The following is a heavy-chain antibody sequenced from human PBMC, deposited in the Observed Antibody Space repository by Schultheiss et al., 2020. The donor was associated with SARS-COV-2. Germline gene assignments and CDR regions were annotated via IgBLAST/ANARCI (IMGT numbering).Heavy chain of an antibody. Sequence: SQTLSLTCTVSGGSISSGDYYWSWIRQHPGKGLEWIGYIYYSGSTYYNPSLKSRVTISVDTSKNQFSLKLSSVTAADTAVYFCAAGEAVVGYNWFDPWGQGTLVTVSS. CDR3: AAGEAVVGYNWFDP. CDR2: IYYSGST. CDR1: GGSISSGDYY. J-gene: IGHJ5*02. V-gene: IGHV4-31*03. D-gene: IGHD6-19*01.